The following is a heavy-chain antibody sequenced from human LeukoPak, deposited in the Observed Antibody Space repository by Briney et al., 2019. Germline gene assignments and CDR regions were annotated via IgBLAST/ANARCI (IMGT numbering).Heavy chain of an antibody. CDR1: GGSISSYY. CDR2: ISYSGST. V-gene: IGHV4-39*07. J-gene: IGHJ4*02. Sequence: PSETLSLTCTVSGGSISSYYWGWIRQPPGKGLEWIGSISYSGSTYYNPSLKSRVTISVDTSKNQFSLKLSSVTAADTAVYYCAREDSMALDYWGQGTLVTVSS. D-gene: IGHD2/OR15-2a*01. CDR3: AREDSMALDY.